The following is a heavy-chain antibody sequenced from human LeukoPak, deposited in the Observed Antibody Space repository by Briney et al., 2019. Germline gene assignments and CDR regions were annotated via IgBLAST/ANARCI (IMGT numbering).Heavy chain of an antibody. V-gene: IGHV3-23*01. CDR3: AKVNVAAGTDFYYMDV. CDR1: GFTVSSNY. CDR2: ISGSGGST. Sequence: GGSLRLSCAASGFTVSSNYMSWVRQAPGQGLEWVSAISGSGGSTYYADSVKGRFTISRDNSKNTLYLQMNSLRAEDTAVYYCAKVNVAAGTDFYYMDVWGKGTTVTVSS. D-gene: IGHD6-13*01. J-gene: IGHJ6*03.